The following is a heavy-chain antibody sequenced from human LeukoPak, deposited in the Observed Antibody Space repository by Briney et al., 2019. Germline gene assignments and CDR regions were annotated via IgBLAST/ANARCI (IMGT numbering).Heavy chain of an antibody. V-gene: IGHV3-11*01. J-gene: IGHJ6*02. CDR2: ISSSGSTI. CDR3: ASPSRNYDYVWGSYRYRVPMDV. Sequence: GGSLRLSCAASGFTFSDYYMSWIRQAPGKGLEWVSYISSSGSTIYYADSVKGRFTISRDNAKNLLYLQMNSLRAEDTAVYYCASPSRNYDYVWGSYRYRVPMDVWGQGTTVTVSS. D-gene: IGHD3-16*02. CDR1: GFTFSDYY.